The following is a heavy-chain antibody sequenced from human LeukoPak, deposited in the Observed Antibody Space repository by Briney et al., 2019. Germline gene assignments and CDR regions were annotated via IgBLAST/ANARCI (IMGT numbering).Heavy chain of an antibody. V-gene: IGHV4-38-2*02. CDR1: GYSISSGYY. CDR2: LYHSGST. Sequence: SETLSLTCTVSGYSISSGYYWGWIRQPPGKGLEWIGSLYHSGSTYYNLSLMSRVTISVDTSKNQFSLKLSSVTAADTAVYYCARHHMVRSLDYWGQGTLVTVSS. D-gene: IGHD3-10*01. J-gene: IGHJ4*02. CDR3: ARHHMVRSLDY.